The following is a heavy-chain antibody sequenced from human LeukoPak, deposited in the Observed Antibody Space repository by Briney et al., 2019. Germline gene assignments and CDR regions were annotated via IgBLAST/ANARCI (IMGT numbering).Heavy chain of an antibody. V-gene: IGHV3-15*01. CDR2: IKSKTDGGTT. CDR1: GFTFSSYA. Sequence: PGGSLRLSCAASGFTFSSYAMSWVRQAPGKGLEWVGRIKSKTDGGTTDYAAPVKGRFTISRDDSKNTLYLQMNSLKTEDTAVYYCTTEITMIVVVISWGQGTLVTVSS. CDR3: TTEITMIVVVIS. J-gene: IGHJ5*02. D-gene: IGHD3-22*01.